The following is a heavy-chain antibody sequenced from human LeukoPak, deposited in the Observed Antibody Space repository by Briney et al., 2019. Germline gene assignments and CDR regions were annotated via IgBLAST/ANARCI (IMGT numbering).Heavy chain of an antibody. CDR1: GGSISSGDYY. J-gene: IGHJ6*02. CDR2: IYYSGST. D-gene: IGHD4-17*01. Sequence: SETLSLTCTVSGGSISSGDYYWSWIRQPPGKGLEWIGYIYYSGSTYYNPSLKSRVTISVDTSKNQFSLKLSSVTAADTAVYYCARAYGYYYYGMDVGGQGTTVTVSS. CDR3: ARAYGYYYYGMDV. V-gene: IGHV4-30-4*01.